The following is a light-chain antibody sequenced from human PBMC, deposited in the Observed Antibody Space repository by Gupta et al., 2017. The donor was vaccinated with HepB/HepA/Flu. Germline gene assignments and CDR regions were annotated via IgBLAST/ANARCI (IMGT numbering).Light chain of an antibody. J-gene: IGKJ3*01. Sequence: EIVLTQSPVTLSLSPGERATLSCRASQSVSSSYLAWYQQKPGQAPRLLIYGASSRATGIPDRFSGGGSGTDFTLTISRLEPEDFAVYYCQLYGSSPFTFGPGTKVDIK. CDR1: QSVSSSY. CDR3: QLYGSSPFT. V-gene: IGKV3-20*01. CDR2: GAS.